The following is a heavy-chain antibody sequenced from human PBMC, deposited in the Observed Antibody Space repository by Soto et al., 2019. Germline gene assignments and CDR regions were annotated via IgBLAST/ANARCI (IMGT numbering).Heavy chain of an antibody. CDR1: GFTFSSYE. CDR2: ISSSGSTI. J-gene: IGHJ6*02. V-gene: IGHV3-48*03. D-gene: IGHD2-15*01. Sequence: GGSLRLSCAASGFTFSSYEINWVRQAPGKGLEWVSYISSSGSTIYYADSVKGRFTISRDNAKNSLYLQMNSLRAEDTAVYYCARVGDLGCSGGSCYSRTDYYYYGMDVWGQGTTVTVSS. CDR3: ARVGDLGCSGGSCYSRTDYYYYGMDV.